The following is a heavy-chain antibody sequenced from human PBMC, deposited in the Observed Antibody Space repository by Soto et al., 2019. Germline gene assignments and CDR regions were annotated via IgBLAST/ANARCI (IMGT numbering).Heavy chain of an antibody. CDR3: AKDLLGYSKTDY. CDR2: ISGSGGST. V-gene: IGHV3-23*01. J-gene: IGHJ4*02. D-gene: IGHD5-12*01. Sequence: PGGSLSRYGATGRFTFISYSMSWVRQAPGKGLEWVSAISGSGGSTYYADSVKGRFTISRDNSKNTLYLQMNSLRAEDTAVYYCAKDLLGYSKTDYWGQGT. CDR1: RFTFISYS.